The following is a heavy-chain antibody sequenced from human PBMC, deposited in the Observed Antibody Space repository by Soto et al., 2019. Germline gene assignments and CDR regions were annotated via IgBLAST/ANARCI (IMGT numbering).Heavy chain of an antibody. CDR1: GYTFTSYG. V-gene: IGHV1-18*04. Sequence: AASVKVSCKASGYTFTSYGISWLRQAPRQGLEWMGWISAYNGNTNYAQKLQGRVTMTTDTSTSTAYMELRSLRSDDTAVYYCARPLGGSGDFWLDPWGKGTLVTVSS. D-gene: IGHD3-3*01. CDR2: ISAYNGNT. CDR3: ARPLGGSGDFWLDP. J-gene: IGHJ5*02.